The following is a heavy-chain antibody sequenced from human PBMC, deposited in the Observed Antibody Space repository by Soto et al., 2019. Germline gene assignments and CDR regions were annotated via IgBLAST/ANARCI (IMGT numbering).Heavy chain of an antibody. Sequence: SSETLSLTCAVYGGSFSGYYWSWIRQPPGKGLEWIGEINHSGSTNYNPSLKSRVTISVDTSKNQFSLKLSSVTAADTAVYYCARGQQWLTSGGYYHYGMAFWGQGSTVTVSS. V-gene: IGHV4-34*01. CDR2: INHSGST. D-gene: IGHD6-19*01. J-gene: IGHJ6*02. CDR1: GGSFSGYY. CDR3: ARGQQWLTSGGYYHYGMAF.